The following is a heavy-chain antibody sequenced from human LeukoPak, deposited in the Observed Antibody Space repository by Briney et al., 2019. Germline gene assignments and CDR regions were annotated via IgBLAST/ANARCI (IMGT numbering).Heavy chain of an antibody. CDR1: GFTFSSYS. CDR2: ISRSSSYI. V-gene: IGHV3-21*01. Sequence: GGSLRLSCAASGFTFSSYSMKCARHAPGEWLEWVSSISRSSSYIYYADSVKGRFTISRDNAKDSLYLQMNSLRAEDTAVYYCARDGAAAGTKGVDYWGQGTLVTVSS. D-gene: IGHD6-13*01. J-gene: IGHJ4*02. CDR3: ARDGAAAGTKGVDY.